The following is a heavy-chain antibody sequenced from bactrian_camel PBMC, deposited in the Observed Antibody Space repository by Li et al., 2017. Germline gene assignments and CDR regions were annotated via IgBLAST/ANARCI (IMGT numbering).Heavy chain of an antibody. V-gene: IGHV3S53*01. D-gene: IGHD3*01. CDR2: IRRDGST. CDR3: HTVGCAYNY. Sequence: HVQLVESGGGSVQSGGSRRLSCVVSGDIYGNNCMGWFRQTPGKEREGVATIRRDGSTTYADSVKGRFTISQDNAKITVYLQMNSLKPEDTAMYYCHTVGCAYNYWGRGTQVTVS. CDR1: GDIYGNNC. J-gene: IGHJ4*01.